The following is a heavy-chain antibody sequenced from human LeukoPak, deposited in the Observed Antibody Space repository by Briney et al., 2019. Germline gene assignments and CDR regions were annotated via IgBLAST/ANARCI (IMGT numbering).Heavy chain of an antibody. V-gene: IGHV3-53*01. Sequence: GGSLRLSCAASGFTVSSNYMSWVRRARGKGVEWVSVICSDDSTYDADSVKGRYTISRDNSKHTLYLQMNSLRAEDTAVYYCARVVRVMHFDYWGQGTLVTVSS. CDR1: GFTVSSNY. CDR3: ARVVRVMHFDY. D-gene: IGHD3/OR15-3a*01. J-gene: IGHJ4*02. CDR2: ICSDDST.